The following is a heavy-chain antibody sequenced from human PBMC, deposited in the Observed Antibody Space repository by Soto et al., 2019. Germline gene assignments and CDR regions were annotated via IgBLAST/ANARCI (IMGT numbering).Heavy chain of an antibody. CDR1: GGTFSSYA. J-gene: IGHJ4*02. Sequence: GASVKVSCKASGGTFSSYAISWVRQAPGQGLEWMGGIIPSFGTANYAQKFQGRVTITADESTSTAYMELSSLRSEDTAVYYCAREGTPYYYDSSGPRTRPLVRWDYWGQGTLVPV. D-gene: IGHD3-22*01. V-gene: IGHV1-69*13. CDR2: IIPSFGTA. CDR3: AREGTPYYYDSSGPRTRPLVRWDY.